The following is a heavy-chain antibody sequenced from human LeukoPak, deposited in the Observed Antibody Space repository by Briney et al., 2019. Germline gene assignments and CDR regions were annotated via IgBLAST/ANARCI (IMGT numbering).Heavy chain of an antibody. Sequence: GASVKVSCKASGYTFTSYDINWVRQATGQGLEWMGWMNPNSGNTGYAQKFQGRVTMTRNTSISTAYMELSSLRSEDTAVYYCARGPEQWLVREYYFDYWGQGTLVTVSS. CDR1: GYTFTSYD. V-gene: IGHV1-8*01. D-gene: IGHD6-19*01. CDR3: ARGPEQWLVREYYFDY. CDR2: MNPNSGNT. J-gene: IGHJ4*02.